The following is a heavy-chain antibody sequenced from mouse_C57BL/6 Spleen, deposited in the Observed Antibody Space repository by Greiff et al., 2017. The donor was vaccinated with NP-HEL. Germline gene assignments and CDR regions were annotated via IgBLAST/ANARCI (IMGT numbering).Heavy chain of an antibody. CDR1: GFTFSDYG. CDR2: ISSGSGTI. Sequence: EVQGLESGGGLVKPGGSLKLSCAASGFTFSDYGMHWVRQAPEQGLEWVAYISSGSGTIYYADTVKGRFTISRDNAKNTLFLQMTSLRSEDTAMYYCARPPYWAYWGQGTLVTVSA. CDR3: ARPPYWAY. D-gene: IGHD1-1*01. V-gene: IGHV5-17*01. J-gene: IGHJ3*01.